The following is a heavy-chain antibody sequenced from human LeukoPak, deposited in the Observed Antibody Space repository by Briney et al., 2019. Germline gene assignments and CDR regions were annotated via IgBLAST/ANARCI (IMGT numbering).Heavy chain of an antibody. CDR2: IKRDGSQE. CDR3: ARDSSPQSGVYYFDAFDM. Sequence: PGGSLRLSCAASGFSFSSYWMTWVRQAPGKGLEWVANIKRDGSQEHYVDSVKGGFTISRDNTKSSLYLQMNSLRAEDTAVYYCARDSSPQSGVYYFDAFDMWGQGTMVTVSS. V-gene: IGHV3-7*01. CDR1: GFSFSSYW. D-gene: IGHD3-22*01. J-gene: IGHJ3*02.